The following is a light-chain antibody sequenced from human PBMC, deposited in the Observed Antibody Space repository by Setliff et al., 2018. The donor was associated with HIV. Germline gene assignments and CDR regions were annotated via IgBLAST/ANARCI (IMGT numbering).Light chain of an antibody. CDR3: CSYAGSSTPYV. CDR1: SSDVGSYNL. Sequence: QSVLTQPASVSGSPGQSITISCTGTSSDVGSYNLVSWYQQHPGKAPKLMIYEVSKRPSGGSNRFSGSKSGNTASLTISGLQAEDEADYYCCSYAGSSTPYVFGTGTKVTVL. J-gene: IGLJ1*01. CDR2: EVS. V-gene: IGLV2-23*02.